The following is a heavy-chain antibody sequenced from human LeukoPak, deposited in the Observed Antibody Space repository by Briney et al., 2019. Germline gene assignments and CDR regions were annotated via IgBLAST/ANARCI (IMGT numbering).Heavy chain of an antibody. CDR1: GYTFTGYY. J-gene: IGHJ5*02. Sequence: ASVKVSCKASGYTFTGYYMHWVRQAPGQGLEWMGWINPNSGGTNYAQKFQGRVTVTRDTSISTAYMEVSSLRSEDTAIYYCARDNSVGDNAWWFDPWGQGTLVTVSS. V-gene: IGHV1-2*02. CDR3: ARDNSVGDNAWWFDP. D-gene: IGHD1-26*01. CDR2: INPNSGGT.